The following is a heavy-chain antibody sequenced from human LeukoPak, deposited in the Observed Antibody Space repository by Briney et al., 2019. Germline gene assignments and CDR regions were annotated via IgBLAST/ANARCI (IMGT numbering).Heavy chain of an antibody. CDR2: INSDGSTT. CDR1: GFTFSNYW. Sequence: RGSLRLSCAASGFTFSNYWMHWVRQAPGKGLVWVSRINSDGSTTTYADSVKGRFTISRDNAKNTLYLQMNSLRAEDTALYYCTRAYSGWPWVADYWGQGTLVTVSS. V-gene: IGHV3-74*01. J-gene: IGHJ4*02. CDR3: TRAYSGWPWVADY. D-gene: IGHD6-19*01.